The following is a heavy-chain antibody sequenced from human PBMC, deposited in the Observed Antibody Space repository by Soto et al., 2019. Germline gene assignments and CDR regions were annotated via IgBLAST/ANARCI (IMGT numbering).Heavy chain of an antibody. CDR1: GGSLSSYY. CDR2: IFYSGST. D-gene: IGHD2-15*01. J-gene: IGHJ5*02. CDR3: ARHQYCSGGTCYSGMGWFDP. Sequence: SETLSLTCTVSGGSLSSYYWSWIRQPPGKGLEWIGNIFYSGSTNYNPSLKSRVTISVDTPQNQFSLKLSSVTAADTAVYYCARHQYCSGGTCYSGMGWFDPWGQGALVT. V-gene: IGHV4-59*08.